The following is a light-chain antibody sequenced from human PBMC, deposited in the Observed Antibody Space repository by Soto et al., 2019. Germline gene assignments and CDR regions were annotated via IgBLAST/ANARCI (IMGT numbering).Light chain of an antibody. Sequence: TVLTQSPGTLSLSPGERATLSCRASQNVSTNLLVWYQQHPGQAPRLLIYGASSRATGIPDRFSGSGSGTDFTLTIRRLEPDDFAVYYCQHYYGYSWTFGQGTKVEIK. CDR1: QNVSTNL. V-gene: IGKV3-20*01. J-gene: IGKJ1*01. CDR2: GAS. CDR3: QHYYGYSWT.